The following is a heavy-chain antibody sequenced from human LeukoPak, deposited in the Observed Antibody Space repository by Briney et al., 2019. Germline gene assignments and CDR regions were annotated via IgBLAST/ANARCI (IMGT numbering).Heavy chain of an antibody. CDR3: ARTWEYSGYDY. D-gene: IGHD5-12*01. CDR2: ISAHNGNT. CDR1: GYTFTGNY. J-gene: IGHJ4*02. V-gene: IGHV1-18*04. Sequence: ASVKVSCKASGYTFTGNYMHWVRQAPGQGLEWMGWISAHNGNTNYAQELQGRVTMTTDTSTSTAYMELRSLRSDDTAVYYCARTWEYSGYDYWGQGTLVTVSS.